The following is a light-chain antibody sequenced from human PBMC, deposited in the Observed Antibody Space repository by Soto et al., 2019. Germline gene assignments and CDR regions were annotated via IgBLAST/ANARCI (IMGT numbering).Light chain of an antibody. CDR2: DAS. J-gene: IGKJ2*01. CDR1: QSIDNW. CDR3: QHYDTFPYT. Sequence: DIQMTQSPSFVSASVGDRVTITCRASQSIDNWLAWYQQKPGKAPKLLIYDASTLESGVSSGFSGSGSGTDFTLTISSLRPDYFATYYCQHYDTFPYTFGQGTKLEIK. V-gene: IGKV1-5*01.